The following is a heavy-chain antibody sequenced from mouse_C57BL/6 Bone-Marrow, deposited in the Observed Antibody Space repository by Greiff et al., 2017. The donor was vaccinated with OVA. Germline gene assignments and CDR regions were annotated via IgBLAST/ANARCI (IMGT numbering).Heavy chain of an antibody. D-gene: IGHD1-1*01. Sequence: VMLVESGPGLVQPSQSLSITCTVSGFSLTSYGVHWVRQSPGKGLEWLGVIWRGGSTDYNAAFMSRLSITKDNSKSQVFLKMNSLQADDTAIYYCAKKSSPFAYWGQGTLVTVSA. CDR2: IWRGGST. CDR3: AKKSSPFAY. CDR1: GFSLTSYG. V-gene: IGHV2-5*01. J-gene: IGHJ3*01.